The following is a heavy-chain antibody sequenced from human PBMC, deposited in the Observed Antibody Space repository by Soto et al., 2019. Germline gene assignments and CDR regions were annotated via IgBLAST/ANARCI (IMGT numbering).Heavy chain of an antibody. CDR1: GGSISSRGYY. V-gene: IGHV4-31*03. D-gene: IGHD5-12*01. CDR2: IYSSGNT. J-gene: IGHJ4*02. Sequence: QVQLRESGPGLVRPSQTLSLTCTVSGGSISSRGYYWSWIRQHPEKGLEWIAYIYSSGNTYYNPSRKSRVSTSVDTSKNQFSLKLNSVTAADTAVYYCARENSGDGYNSLDYWGQGILVTVSS. CDR3: ARENSGDGYNSLDY.